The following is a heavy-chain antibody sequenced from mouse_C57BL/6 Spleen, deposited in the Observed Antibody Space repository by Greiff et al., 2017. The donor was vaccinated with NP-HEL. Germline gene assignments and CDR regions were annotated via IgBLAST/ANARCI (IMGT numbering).Heavy chain of an antibody. V-gene: IGHV1-61*01. Sequence: QVQLQQSGAELVRPGSSVKLSCKASGYTFTSYWMDWVKQRPGQGLEWIGNIYPSDSETHYNQKFKDKATLTVDKSSSTAYMQLSSLTSEDSAVYYCARRRGYPYAMDYWGQGTSVTVSS. CDR2: IYPSDSET. J-gene: IGHJ4*01. CDR1: GYTFTSYW. D-gene: IGHD3-1*01. CDR3: ARRRGYPYAMDY.